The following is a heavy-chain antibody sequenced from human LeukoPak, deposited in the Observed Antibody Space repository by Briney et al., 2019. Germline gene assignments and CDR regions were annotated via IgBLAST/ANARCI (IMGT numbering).Heavy chain of an antibody. CDR2: ISGSGDGT. CDR3: AKFDQPGSIVVVTST. J-gene: IGHJ5*02. CDR1: GFPVSSNY. Sequence: PGGSLRLSCAASGFPVSSNYMSWVRQAPGKGLEWVSAISGSGDGTYYADSVKGRFTISRDNSKNTLYLQMNSLRAEDTAVYYCAKFDQPGSIVVVTSTWGQGTLVTVSS. D-gene: IGHD3-22*01. V-gene: IGHV3-23*01.